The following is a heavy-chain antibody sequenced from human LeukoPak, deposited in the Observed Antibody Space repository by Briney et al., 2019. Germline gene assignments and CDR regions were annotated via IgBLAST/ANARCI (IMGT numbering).Heavy chain of an antibody. D-gene: IGHD4-11*01. V-gene: IGHV1-18*01. CDR2: ISAYNGNT. J-gene: IGHJ4*02. CDR1: GYTFTSYG. Sequence: GASVKVSCKASGYTFTSYGISWVRQAPGQGLEWMGWISAYNGNTNYAQKLQGRVTMTTDTSTSTAYMELRSLRSDDTAVYYCARDDGTVTTADGFDYWGQGNLVTVSS. CDR3: ARDDGTVTTADGFDY.